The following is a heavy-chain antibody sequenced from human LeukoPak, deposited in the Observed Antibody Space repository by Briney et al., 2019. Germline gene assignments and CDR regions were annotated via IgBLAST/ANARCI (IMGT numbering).Heavy chain of an antibody. CDR1: VFSFTNYW. Sequence: GESLKISCKASVFSFTNYWIAWVRQTPENGLEWMGIIYPGDSDTKYNPSFQGQVTISADKSIKTAYLQWSSLKASDTAMYYCARPRYDFWSGYGVFDIWGQGTMVTVSS. V-gene: IGHV5-51*01. CDR2: IYPGDSDT. D-gene: IGHD3-3*01. J-gene: IGHJ3*02. CDR3: ARPRYDFWSGYGVFDI.